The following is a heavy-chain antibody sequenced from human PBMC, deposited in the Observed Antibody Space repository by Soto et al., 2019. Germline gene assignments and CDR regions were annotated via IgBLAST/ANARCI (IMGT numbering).Heavy chain of an antibody. Sequence: GWSLRLSCASSVFTFISYSINWVRQASGKGLEWVSSISGSSSYIYYADSVKGRFTISRDNAKNTLYLQMNSLRAEDTAVYYCARDRDYYDSSGYFPCDIWGQGTMVTVSS. D-gene: IGHD3-22*01. V-gene: IGHV3-21*01. CDR2: ISGSSSYI. CDR1: VFTFISYS. J-gene: IGHJ3*02. CDR3: ARDRDYYDSSGYFPCDI.